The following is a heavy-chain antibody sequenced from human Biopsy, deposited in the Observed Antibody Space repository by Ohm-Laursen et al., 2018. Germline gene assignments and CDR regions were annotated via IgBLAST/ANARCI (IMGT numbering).Heavy chain of an antibody. D-gene: IGHD1-26*01. J-gene: IGHJ3*02. CDR2: IYTSGSP. Sequence: SETLSLTCTVSGGSINNYYWSWIRQPAGKGLEWIGRIYTSGSPNYNLSLESRVTMSVDTSKTQFSLNLRSVTAADTAVYYCARGTGRYYVYGAFDIWGQGTVVTVSS. V-gene: IGHV4-4*07. CDR1: GGSINNYY. CDR3: ARGTGRYYVYGAFDI.